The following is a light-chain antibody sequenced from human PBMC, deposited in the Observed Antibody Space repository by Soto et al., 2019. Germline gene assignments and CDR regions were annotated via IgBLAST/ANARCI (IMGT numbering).Light chain of an antibody. Sequence: QSVLTQPPSASGSPGQSVTISCTGTSSDVGGYNYVSWYQQHPGKAPKLMIYEVSKRPSGVPDRFSGSKSGNTASLTVSGLQAEDEADYYCSSYAGSNNFVVCGGGTQLTVL. CDR2: EVS. V-gene: IGLV2-8*01. J-gene: IGLJ2*01. CDR3: SSYAGSNNFVV. CDR1: SSDVGGYNY.